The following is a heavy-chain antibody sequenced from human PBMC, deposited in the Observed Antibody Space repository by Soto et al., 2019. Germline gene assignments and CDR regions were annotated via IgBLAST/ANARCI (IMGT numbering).Heavy chain of an antibody. D-gene: IGHD6-13*01. CDR2: ISYDGSNK. J-gene: IGHJ4*02. CDR3: AKPKYSSSWYAPLDY. CDR1: GFTFSSYG. Sequence: GGSLRLSCAASGFTFSSYGMHWVRQAPGKGLEWVAVISYDGSNKYYADSVKGRFTISRDNSKNTLYLQMNSLRAEDTAVYYCAKPKYSSSWYAPLDYWGQGTLVTVSS. V-gene: IGHV3-30*18.